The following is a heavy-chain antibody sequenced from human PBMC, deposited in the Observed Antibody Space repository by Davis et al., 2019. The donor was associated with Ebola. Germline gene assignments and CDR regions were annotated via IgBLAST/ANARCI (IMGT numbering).Heavy chain of an antibody. V-gene: IGHV4-59*12. CDR3: ARGDYEGYFDY. D-gene: IGHD4-17*01. J-gene: IGHJ4*02. Sequence: SETLSLTCTVSGGSISSYYWSWIRQPPGKGLEWIGEIYHSGSTNYNPSLKSRVTISVDKSKNQFSLKLSSVTAADTAVYYCARGDYEGYFDYWGQGTLVTVSS. CDR2: IYHSGST. CDR1: GGSISSYY.